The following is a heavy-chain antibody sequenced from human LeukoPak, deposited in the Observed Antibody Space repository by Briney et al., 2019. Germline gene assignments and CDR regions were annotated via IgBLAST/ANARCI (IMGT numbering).Heavy chain of an antibody. CDR1: GYSFTSYG. J-gene: IGHJ4*02. D-gene: IGHD6-13*01. V-gene: IGHV1-8*01. Sequence: ASVKVSCKASGYSFTSYGINWVRQATGQGLEWMGWMNPNSGNTGSAQKFQGRVTMTRNTSIGTAYMELSNLRSEDTAVYYCARRVAAGGTCMGYWGQGTLVTVSS. CDR3: ARRVAAGGTCMGY. CDR2: MNPNSGNT.